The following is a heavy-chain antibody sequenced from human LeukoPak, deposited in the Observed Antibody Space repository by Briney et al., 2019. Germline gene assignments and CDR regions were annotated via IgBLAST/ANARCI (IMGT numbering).Heavy chain of an antibody. J-gene: IGHJ4*02. CDR1: GFTFSSYG. CDR2: IWYDGSNK. CDR3: AKPVGLWSGYYDY. Sequence: PGGSLRLSCAASGFTFSSYGMHWVRQAPGKGLEWVAVIWYDGSNKYYADSVKGRFTISRDNSKNTLYLQTNSLRAEDTAVYYCAKPVGLWSGYYDYWGQGTLVTVSS. V-gene: IGHV3-33*06. D-gene: IGHD3-3*01.